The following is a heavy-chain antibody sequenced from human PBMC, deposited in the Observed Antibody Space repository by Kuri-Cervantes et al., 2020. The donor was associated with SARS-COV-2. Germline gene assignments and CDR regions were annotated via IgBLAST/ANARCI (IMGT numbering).Heavy chain of an antibody. CDR1: GFTFSSYG. V-gene: IGHV3-30*02. Sequence: GESLKISCAASGFTFSSYGMHWVRQAPGKGLEWVAFIRYDGSNKYYADSVKVRFTISRDNSKNTLYPQMNSLRAEDTDVYYCAKDSIRFLEWLYYMDVWGKGTTVTVSS. CDR2: IRYDGSNK. CDR3: AKDSIRFLEWLYYMDV. D-gene: IGHD3-3*01. J-gene: IGHJ6*03.